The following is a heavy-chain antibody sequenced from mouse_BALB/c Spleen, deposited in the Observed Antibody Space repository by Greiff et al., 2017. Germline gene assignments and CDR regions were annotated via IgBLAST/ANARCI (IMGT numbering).Heavy chain of an antibody. D-gene: IGHD3-3*01. V-gene: IGHV1S81*02. CDR2: INPSNGRT. CDR3: ARGGLGVWFAY. J-gene: IGHJ3*01. CDR1: GYTFTSYW. Sequence: QVQLKQPGAELVKPGASVKLSCKASGYTFTSYWMHWVKQRPGQGLEWIGEINPSNGRTNYNEKFKSKATLTVDKSSSTAYMQLSSLTSEDSAVYYWARGGLGVWFAYWGQGTLVTVSA.